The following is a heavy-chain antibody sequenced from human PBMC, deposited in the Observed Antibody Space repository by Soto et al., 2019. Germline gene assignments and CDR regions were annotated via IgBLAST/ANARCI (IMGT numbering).Heavy chain of an antibody. V-gene: IGHV4-39*01. Sequence: SETLSITCSVTGGSISSSSYCWGRIRQPTGKGMERNGSYFYRATTYNKHSPKKQVTISVDTSNNQFSLKLTSVTAADTAVYYCVLHPFVGYCSGFSSFPSEFGGQGTLVNVSS. CDR2: YFYRATT. J-gene: IGHJ4*02. CDR1: GGSISSSSYC. D-gene: IGHD2-15*01. CDR3: VLHPFVGYCSGFSSFPSEF.